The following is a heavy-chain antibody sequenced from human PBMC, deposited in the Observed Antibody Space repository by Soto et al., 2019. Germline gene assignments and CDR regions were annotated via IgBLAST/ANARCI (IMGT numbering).Heavy chain of an antibody. D-gene: IGHD6-13*01. CDR1: GFTFNTYG. J-gene: IGHJ4*02. CDR2: IWYDGSNK. Sequence: GGSLRLSCAASGFTFNTYGMHWVRQAPGKGLEWVAVIWYDGSNKYYADSVKGRLTISRDNSKNTLYLQMNSLRAEDTAVYYCARGGFGSSSWYPPAIWGQGTLVTVSS. CDR3: ARGGFGSSSWYPPAI. V-gene: IGHV3-33*01.